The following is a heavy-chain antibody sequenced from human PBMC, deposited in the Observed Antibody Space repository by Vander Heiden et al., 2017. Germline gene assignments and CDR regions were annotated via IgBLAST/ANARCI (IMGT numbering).Heavy chain of an antibody. CDR2: IWYDGSNK. J-gene: IGHJ4*02. V-gene: IGHV3-33*01. Sequence: VGLLYSGGCGFWSGMSMRRFCAAPGFIFSSYGLHWVRQTPGTGLEWVAVIWYDGSNKYYADSVKCRFTISRDNSKNTLYLQMNSLRAEYTAVYYCARDRTAYCGGDCLFDYWGQGTLVTVSS. D-gene: IGHD2-21*02. CDR3: ARDRTAYCGGDCLFDY. CDR1: GFIFSSYG.